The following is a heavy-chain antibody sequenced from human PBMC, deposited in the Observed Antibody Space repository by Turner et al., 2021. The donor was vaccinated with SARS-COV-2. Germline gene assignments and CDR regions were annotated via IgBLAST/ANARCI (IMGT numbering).Heavy chain of an antibody. CDR3: AGERRITMVRGVLTYYYGMDV. CDR2: IYYSGRP. CDR1: GGSISSSSYY. J-gene: IGHJ6*02. D-gene: IGHD3-10*01. V-gene: IGHV4-39*01. Sequence: QLQLQESGPGMVKPSETLSLTCTVSGGSISSSSYYWGWIRQPPGKGREWSGSIYYSGRPYYTPSLKSRVPKSVDTSKNQFSLKRSSVTAADTAVYYCAGERRITMVRGVLTYYYGMDVWGQGTTVTVSS.